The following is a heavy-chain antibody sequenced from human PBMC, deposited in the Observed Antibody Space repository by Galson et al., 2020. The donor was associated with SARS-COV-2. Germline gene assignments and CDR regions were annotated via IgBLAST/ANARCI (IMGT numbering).Heavy chain of an antibody. Sequence: SVKVSCKASGFTFTSSAMQWVRQARGQRLEWIGWIVVGSGNTNYAQKFQERVTITRDMSTSTAYMELSSLRSEDTAVYYCAGGHHDYSNYPPYYDYYGMDVWGQGTTVTVSS. CDR3: AGGHHDYSNYPPYYDYYGMDV. J-gene: IGHJ6*02. CDR1: GFTFTSSA. D-gene: IGHD4-4*01. V-gene: IGHV1-58*02. CDR2: IVVGSGNT.